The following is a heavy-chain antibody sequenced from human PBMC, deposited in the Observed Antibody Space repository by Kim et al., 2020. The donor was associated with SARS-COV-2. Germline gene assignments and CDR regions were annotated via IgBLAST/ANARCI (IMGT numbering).Heavy chain of an antibody. D-gene: IGHD5-18*01. J-gene: IGHJ4*02. CDR1: GGSISSYY. Sequence: SETLSLTCTVSGGSISSYYWSWIRQPPGKGLEWIGYIYYSGSTNYNPSLKSRVTISVDTSKNQFSLKLSSVTAADTAVYYCARGHTAMVTKGYYFDYWGQGTLVTVSS. V-gene: IGHV4-59*13. CDR3: ARGHTAMVTKGYYFDY. CDR2: IYYSGST.